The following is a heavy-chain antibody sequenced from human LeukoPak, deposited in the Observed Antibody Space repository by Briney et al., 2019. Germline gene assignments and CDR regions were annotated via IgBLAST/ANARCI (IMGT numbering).Heavy chain of an antibody. CDR1: GGSISSSSYY. D-gene: IGHD3-10*01. J-gene: IGHJ4*02. V-gene: IGHV4-39*01. CDR2: IYRSGSS. Sequence: PSETLSLTCTVSGGSISSSSYYWGWIRQPPGKGLEWIGSIYRSGSSYYNPSLKSRVTISVDTSKNQFSLKLSSVTAADTAVYYCARHSSYCGNFDYWGQGTLVTVSS. CDR3: ARHSSYCGNFDY.